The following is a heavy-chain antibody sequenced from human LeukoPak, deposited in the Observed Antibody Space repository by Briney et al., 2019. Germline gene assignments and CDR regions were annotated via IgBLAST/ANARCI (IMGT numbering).Heavy chain of an antibody. J-gene: IGHJ4*02. V-gene: IGHV4-38-2*02. D-gene: IGHD3-22*01. CDR3: ASSKWYYYDSSGLTFDY. Sequence: SETLSLTCTVSGYSISSGYYWGWIRQPPGKGLEWIGSFYHSGSSYYNPSLKSRVTISVDTSKNQFSLKLSSVTAADTAVYYCASSKWYYYDSSGLTFDYWGQGTLVTVSS. CDR1: GYSISSGYY. CDR2: FYHSGSS.